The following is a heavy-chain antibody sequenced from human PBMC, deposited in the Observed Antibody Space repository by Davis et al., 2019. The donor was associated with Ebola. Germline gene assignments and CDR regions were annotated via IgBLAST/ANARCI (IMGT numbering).Heavy chain of an antibody. CDR3: ASKYCSGGSRYCYGMDV. CDR2: IWYDGSNK. J-gene: IGHJ6*04. V-gene: IGHV3-33*01. D-gene: IGHD2-15*01. Sequence: GGSLRLSCAASGFTFSSYGMHWVRQAPGKGLEWVAVIWYDGSNKYYADSVKGRFTISRDNSKNTLYLQMNSLRAEDTAVYYCASKYCSGGSRYCYGMDVWGKGTTVTVSS. CDR1: GFTFSSYG.